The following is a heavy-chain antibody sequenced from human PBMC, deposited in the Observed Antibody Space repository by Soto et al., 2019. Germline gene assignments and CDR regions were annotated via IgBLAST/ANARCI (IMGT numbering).Heavy chain of an antibody. V-gene: IGHV3-48*03. J-gene: IGHJ4*02. CDR2: IRSSGSTI. CDR1: GFTFSRYE. D-gene: IGHD5-18*01. CDR3: ARDGIQLWLDY. Sequence: GGSLRLSCPDSGFTFSRYEMNWVRQAAGKGLEWVSYIRSSGSTIYYADSVKGRFTISRDNAKNSLYLQMNSLRAEDTAVYYCARDGIQLWLDYWGQGTLVTVSS.